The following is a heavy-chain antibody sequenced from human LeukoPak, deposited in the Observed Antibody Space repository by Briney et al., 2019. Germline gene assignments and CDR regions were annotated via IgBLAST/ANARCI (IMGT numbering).Heavy chain of an antibody. J-gene: IGHJ4*02. CDR3: AKDSAFDY. CDR1: GFTFSSYG. Sequence: GRSLRLSCAASGFTFSSYGMHWVRQAPGKGLEWVAVISYDGSNKYYADSVKGRFNISRDNSKNTLYLQMNSLRAEDTAVYYCAKDSAFDYWGQGTLVTVSS. CDR2: ISYDGSNK. V-gene: IGHV3-30*18.